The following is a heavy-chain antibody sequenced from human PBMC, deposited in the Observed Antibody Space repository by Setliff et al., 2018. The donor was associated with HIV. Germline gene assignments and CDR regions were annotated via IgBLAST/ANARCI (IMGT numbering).Heavy chain of an antibody. J-gene: IGHJ4*02. CDR3: ARDRYGESPDY. CDR1: GYTITSHA. CDR2: INTKNGDP. V-gene: IGHV7-4-1*02. D-gene: IGHD4-17*01. Sequence: ASVKVSCKASGYTITSHAMNWVRQAPGQGLEWMGGINTKNGDPTYARDFTGRFVFSLDTSVSTTYLQIISLQAEDTAVYYCARDRYGESPDYWGQGTLVTVSS.